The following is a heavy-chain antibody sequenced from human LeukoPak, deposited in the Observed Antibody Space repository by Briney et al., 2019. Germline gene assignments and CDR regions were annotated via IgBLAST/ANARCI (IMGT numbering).Heavy chain of an antibody. CDR3: AKTLLAPGAFDY. Sequence: GGSLRLSCAASGFTFSSYGMSWVRQAPGKGLEWVSAINGSGGSTYYADSVKGRFTISRDNSKNTLYLQMNSLRAEDTAVYYCAKTLLAPGAFDYGGREPWSPSPQ. J-gene: IGHJ4*02. V-gene: IGHV3-23*01. D-gene: IGHD2-15*01. CDR2: INGSGGST. CDR1: GFTFSSYG.